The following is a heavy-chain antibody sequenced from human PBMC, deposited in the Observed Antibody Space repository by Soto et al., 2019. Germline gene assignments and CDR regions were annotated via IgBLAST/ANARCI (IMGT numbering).Heavy chain of an antibody. J-gene: IGHJ4*02. CDR3: ARGRDYDFWSGKAYYDY. Sequence: SETLSLTCAVYGGSFSGYYWSWIRQPPGKGLEWIGEINHSGSTNYNPSLKSRVTISVDTSKNQFSLKLSSVTAADTAVYYCARGRDYDFWSGKAYYDYWGQGTLVTVSS. CDR2: INHSGST. CDR1: GGSFSGYY. V-gene: IGHV4-34*01. D-gene: IGHD3-3*01.